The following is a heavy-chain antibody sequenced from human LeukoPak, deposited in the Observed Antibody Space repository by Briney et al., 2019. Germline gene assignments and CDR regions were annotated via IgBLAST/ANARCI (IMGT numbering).Heavy chain of an antibody. Sequence: SETLSLTCTVSGDSMNSHYWSWIRQPPGKGLEWIGYISYIGSTNYNPSLKSRVTISVDTSKNQFSLKLSSVTAADTAVYYCARDPTTVTKGLDIWGKGTMVAVSS. J-gene: IGHJ3*02. V-gene: IGHV4-59*11. CDR3: ARDPTTVTKGLDI. D-gene: IGHD4-17*01. CDR2: ISYIGST. CDR1: GDSMNSHY.